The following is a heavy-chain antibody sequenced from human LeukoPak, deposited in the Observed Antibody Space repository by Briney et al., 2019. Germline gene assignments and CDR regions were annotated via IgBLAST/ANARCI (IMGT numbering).Heavy chain of an antibody. CDR2: ISYSGST. V-gene: IGHV4-59*01. CDR3: ARDIAAAGTHFDY. Sequence: SETLSLTCTVSGGSISSYYWSWIRQPPGKGLEWIGYISYSGSTNYNPSLKSRVTISVDTSKNQFSLRLSSMTAADTAVYYCARDIAAAGTHFDYWGQGILVTVSS. J-gene: IGHJ4*02. D-gene: IGHD6-13*01. CDR1: GGSISSYY.